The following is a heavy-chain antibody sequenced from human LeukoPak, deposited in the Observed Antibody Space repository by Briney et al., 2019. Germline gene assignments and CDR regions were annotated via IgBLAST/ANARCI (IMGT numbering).Heavy chain of an antibody. J-gene: IGHJ3*02. Sequence: PSETLSLTCTVSGGSISSGAYYWSWIRQHPGKGLEWIGYIYYSGSTYYNPSLKSRVTISVDTSKNRFSLNLTSVTAADTAVYYCARYCSSASCYNAAFGIWGQGTMVTVSS. D-gene: IGHD2-2*02. CDR2: IYYSGST. CDR3: ARYCSSASCYNAAFGI. CDR1: GGSISSGAYY. V-gene: IGHV4-31*03.